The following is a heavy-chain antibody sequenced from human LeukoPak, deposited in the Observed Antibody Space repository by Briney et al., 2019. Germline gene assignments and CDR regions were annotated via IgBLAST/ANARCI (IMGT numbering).Heavy chain of an antibody. V-gene: IGHV3-21*01. D-gene: IGHD1-26*01. J-gene: IGHJ4*02. CDR2: ISSSSSYI. Sequence: GGSLRLSCAASGFTFSSYSMNWVRQAPGKGLEWVSSISSSSSYIYYADSVKGRFTISRDNAKNSLYLQMNSLRAEDTAVYYCARVGGSYLSRPFDYWGQETLVTVSS. CDR1: GFTFSSYS. CDR3: ARVGGSYLSRPFDY.